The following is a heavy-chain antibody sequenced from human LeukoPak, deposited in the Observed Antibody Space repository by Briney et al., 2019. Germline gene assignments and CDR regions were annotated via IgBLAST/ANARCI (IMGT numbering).Heavy chain of an antibody. D-gene: IGHD2-2*02. CDR3: ARFRGVPAAIFAIWDAFDI. CDR1: AGSFSGYY. Sequence: SETLSLTYAVYAGSFSGYYWSWIRQPPGKGLEWIGEINHSGSTNYNPSLKSRVTISVDTSKNQFSLKLSSVTAADTAVYYCARFRGVPAAIFAIWDAFDIWGQGTMVTVSS. CDR2: INHSGST. V-gene: IGHV4-34*01. J-gene: IGHJ3*02.